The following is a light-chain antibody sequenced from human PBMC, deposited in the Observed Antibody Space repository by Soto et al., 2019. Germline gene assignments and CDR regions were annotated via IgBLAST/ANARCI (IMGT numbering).Light chain of an antibody. CDR2: GAS. J-gene: IGKJ4*01. Sequence: EIVLTQSPDTLSVSPGETATLSCRASQIIRSTYLAWFQQKPGQAPRLLIYGASTRATGIPDRFSGSGSGTDFTLTISGLEPEDFALYYCQQYGVTPPNTFGGGTKVEV. V-gene: IGKV3-20*01. CDR1: QIIRSTY. CDR3: QQYGVTPPNT.